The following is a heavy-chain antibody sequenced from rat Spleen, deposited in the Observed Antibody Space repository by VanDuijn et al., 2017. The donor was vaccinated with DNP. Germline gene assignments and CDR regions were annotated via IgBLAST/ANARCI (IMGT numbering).Heavy chain of an antibody. V-gene: IGHV5S10*01. J-gene: IGHJ2*01. D-gene: IGHD1-6*01. Sequence: EVQLVESGGGLVQPGRSLKLSCAASGFTFSDYNMAWVRQAPKKGLEWVATIIYDGNRTYYRDSVKGRFTISRDNAKSTLYLQMDSLRSEDTATYYCATRGYYVLAYYFHYWGQGVMVTVSS. CDR2: IIYDGNRT. CDR1: GFTFSDYN. CDR3: ATRGYYVLAYYFHY.